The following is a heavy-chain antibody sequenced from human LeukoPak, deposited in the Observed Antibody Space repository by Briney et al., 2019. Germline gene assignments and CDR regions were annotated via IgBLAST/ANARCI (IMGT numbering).Heavy chain of an antibody. Sequence: SETLSLTCAVLGGSFSDYYWSWIRQPPGKGREWIGEINHSGITNYNPSLKSRVTISADTSKNQFSLKLSSVTAADTSVYYCASDTVAGTGWGQGTLVTVSS. CDR1: GGSFSDYY. D-gene: IGHD6-19*01. J-gene: IGHJ4*02. V-gene: IGHV4-34*01. CDR2: INHSGIT. CDR3: ASDTVAGTG.